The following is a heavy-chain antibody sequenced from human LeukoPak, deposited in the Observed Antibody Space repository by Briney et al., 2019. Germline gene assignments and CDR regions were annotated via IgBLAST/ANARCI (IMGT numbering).Heavy chain of an antibody. CDR2: IYHSGST. J-gene: IGHJ4*02. Sequence: SETLSLTCTVSGGSISSYYWSWIRQPPGKGLEWIGYIYHSGSTYYNPSLKSRVTISVDRSKNQFSLKLSSVTAADTAVYYYASGPNLRFDYWGQGTLVTVSS. CDR3: ASGPNLRFDY. CDR1: GGSISSYY. V-gene: IGHV4-59*12.